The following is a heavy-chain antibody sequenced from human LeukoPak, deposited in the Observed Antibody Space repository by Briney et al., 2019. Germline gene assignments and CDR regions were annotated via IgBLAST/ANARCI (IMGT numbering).Heavy chain of an antibody. V-gene: IGHV4-59*01. CDR3: ARGGYYGSGNDFRFDP. CDR1: GVSINSYY. CDR2: IHYTGST. Sequence: SETLSLTCTVSGVSINSYYWSWIRQPPGKELECIGYIHYTGSTNYNPPLKSRVTISVDTSKSQLSLKLSSVTAADTAIYFCARGGYYGSGNDFRFDPWGQGTLVTVSS. J-gene: IGHJ5*02. D-gene: IGHD3-10*01.